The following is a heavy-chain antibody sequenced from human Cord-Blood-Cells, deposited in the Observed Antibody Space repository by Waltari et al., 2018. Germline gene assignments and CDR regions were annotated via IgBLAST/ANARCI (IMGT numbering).Heavy chain of an antibody. CDR1: GGSISSSSYY. CDR2: IYYRGST. D-gene: IGHD3-16*01. Sequence: QLQLQESGPGLVKPSETLSLTCTVSGGSISSSSYYWGWIRQPPGKGPAWIGGIYYRGSTYYNPSLKSRVTISVDTSKNQFSLKLSSVTAADTAVYYCARRGGDWYFDLWGRGTLVTVSS. CDR3: ARRGGDWYFDL. V-gene: IGHV4-39*01. J-gene: IGHJ2*01.